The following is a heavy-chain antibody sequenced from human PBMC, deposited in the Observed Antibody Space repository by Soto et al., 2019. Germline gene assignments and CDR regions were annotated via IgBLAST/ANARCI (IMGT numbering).Heavy chain of an antibody. CDR1: AYSFTSYW. CDR2: LDPSDSYT. V-gene: IGHV5-10-1*01. D-gene: IGHD6-19*01. CDR3: ARLSWHSSAWFFYYGMDV. J-gene: IGHJ6*02. Sequence: LKMSCNGSAYSFTSYWISWVRQMPGKDMEGMGRLDPSDSYTTYSPSFQAHVTISADKSISTAYLQWSSLKAADTIMYYCARLSWHSSAWFFYYGMDVWGQGSTVTVCS.